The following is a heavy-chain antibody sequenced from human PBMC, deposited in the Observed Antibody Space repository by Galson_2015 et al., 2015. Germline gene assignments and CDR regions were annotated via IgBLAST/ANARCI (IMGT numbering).Heavy chain of an antibody. CDR2: INHSGST. CDR3: ARGEYDYVWGSYRHTAYYFDH. V-gene: IGHV4-34*01. D-gene: IGHD3-16*02. J-gene: IGHJ4*02. CDR1: GGSFSGYY. Sequence: ETLSLTCAVYGGSFSGYYWSWIRQPPGKGLEWIGEINHSGSTNYNPSLKSRVTISVDTSKNQFSLKLSSVTAADTAVYYCARGEYDYVWGSYRHTAYYFDHWGQGTLVTVSS.